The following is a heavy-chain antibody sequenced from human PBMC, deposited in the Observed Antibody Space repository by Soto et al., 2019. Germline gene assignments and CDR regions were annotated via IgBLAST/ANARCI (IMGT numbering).Heavy chain of an antibody. V-gene: IGHV2-5*01. J-gene: IGHJ4*02. Sequence: SGPTLVNPTQPLTLTCTFSGFSLSTSGVGVGWIRQPPGKALEWLALIYWNDDKRYSPSLKSRLTITKDTSKNQVVLTMTNMDPVDTATYYCAHKGGYSYGPTRDYWGQGTLVTVSS. CDR1: GFSLSTSGVG. D-gene: IGHD5-18*01. CDR2: IYWNDDK. CDR3: AHKGGYSYGPTRDY.